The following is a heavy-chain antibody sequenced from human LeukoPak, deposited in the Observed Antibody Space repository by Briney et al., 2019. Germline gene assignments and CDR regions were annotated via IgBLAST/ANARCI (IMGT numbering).Heavy chain of an antibody. Sequence: ASVSVSCKASGYTFTSYGISWVRQAPGQGLEGMGWISAYNGNTNYAQKLQGRVTMTADTSTSTAYMELRSLRSDDTAVYYCARDRSPAEYYYDSSGSDYWGQGTLVTVSS. CDR2: ISAYNGNT. CDR3: ARDRSPAEYYYDSSGSDY. J-gene: IGHJ4*02. CDR1: GYTFTSYG. D-gene: IGHD3-22*01. V-gene: IGHV1-18*01.